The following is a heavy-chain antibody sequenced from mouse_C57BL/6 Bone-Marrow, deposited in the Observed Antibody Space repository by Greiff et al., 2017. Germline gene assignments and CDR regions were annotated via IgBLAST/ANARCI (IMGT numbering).Heavy chain of an antibody. CDR2: IDPENGDT. J-gene: IGHJ2*01. V-gene: IGHV14-4*01. CDR3: TFSYYGYACFDY. D-gene: IGHD2-2*01. Sequence: EVQLQQSGAELVRPGASVKLSCTASGFNIKDDYMHWVKQRPEQGLEWIGWIDPENGDTEYASKFQGKATITADTSSNTAYLQLSSLTSEDTAVYYCTFSYYGYACFDYWGQGTTLTVSS. CDR1: GFNIKDDY.